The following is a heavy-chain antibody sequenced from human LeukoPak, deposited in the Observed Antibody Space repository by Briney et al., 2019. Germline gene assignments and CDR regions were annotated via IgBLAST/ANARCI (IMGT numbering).Heavy chain of an antibody. CDR2: FNPYNGNT. CDR1: GYTFTTYA. D-gene: IGHD2-2*01. J-gene: IGHJ3*01. CDR3: ARGNIVVVRAANTSYVFDL. Sequence: ASVKVSCKASGYTFTTYAINWGRQAPGQGLEWMGWFNPYNGNTNYAQNLQGRGTRATDTSTSTAYMGLRSRTADDTAVWYCARGNIVVVRAANTSYVFDLWGQGTMVTVSS. V-gene: IGHV1-18*01.